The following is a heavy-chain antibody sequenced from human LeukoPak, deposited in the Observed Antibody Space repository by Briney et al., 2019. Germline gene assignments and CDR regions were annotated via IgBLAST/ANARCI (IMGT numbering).Heavy chain of an antibody. CDR1: GFTFGDYA. CDR2: IRSKAYGGTT. J-gene: IGHJ6*03. D-gene: IGHD3-10*01. V-gene: IGHV3-49*04. Sequence: GGSLRLSCTASGFTFGDYAMSWVRQAPGKGLEWVGFIRSKAYGGTTECAASVKGRFTISRDDSKSIAYLQMNSLKTEDTAVYYCTREGSGSYYSYYYYYYMDVWGKGTTVTISS. CDR3: TREGSGSYYSYYYYYYMDV.